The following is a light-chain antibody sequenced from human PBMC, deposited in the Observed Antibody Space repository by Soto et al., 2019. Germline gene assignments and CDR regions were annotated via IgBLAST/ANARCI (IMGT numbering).Light chain of an antibody. CDR2: VNN. V-gene: IGLV1-40*01. J-gene: IGLJ2*01. Sequence: QSVLTQPPSVSGAPGQRVTMSCTGSSSNIGAGYDVHWYQQLPGTAPKLLIYVNNNRHSGVPDRFSGSKSGTSASLAITGLQAEDEADYYCQSYDSSLSGVVFGGGTKLTVL. CDR3: QSYDSSLSGVV. CDR1: SSNIGAGYD.